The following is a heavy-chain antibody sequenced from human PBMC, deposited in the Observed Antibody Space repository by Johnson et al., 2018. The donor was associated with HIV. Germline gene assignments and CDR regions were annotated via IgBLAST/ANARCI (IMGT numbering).Heavy chain of an antibody. CDR1: GFTFSSYA. J-gene: IGHJ3*02. Sequence: QVQLVESGGGVVQPGRSLRLSCAASGFTFSSYAMHWVRQAPGKGLEWVAVISYDGSNKYYADSVKGRFTISRDNSKNTLYLQMNSLRAEDTVVYYCAKVGGTTILRDAFDIWGQGTMVTVSS. CDR3: AKVGGTTILRDAFDI. CDR2: ISYDGSNK. V-gene: IGHV3-30-3*01. D-gene: IGHD1-1*01.